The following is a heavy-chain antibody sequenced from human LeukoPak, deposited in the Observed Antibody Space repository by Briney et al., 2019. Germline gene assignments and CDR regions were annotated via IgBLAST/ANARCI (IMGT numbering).Heavy chain of an antibody. D-gene: IGHD4-23*01. CDR3: ARDDGGNSVSDY. Sequence: TVKVSFKASGGTFSSYAISWVRQAPGQGLEWMGRIIPIFGTANYAQKFQGRVTITTDESTSTAYMELSSLRSEDTAVYYCARDDGGNSVSDYWGQGTLVTVSS. CDR2: IIPIFGTA. CDR1: GGTFSSYA. J-gene: IGHJ4*02. V-gene: IGHV1-69*05.